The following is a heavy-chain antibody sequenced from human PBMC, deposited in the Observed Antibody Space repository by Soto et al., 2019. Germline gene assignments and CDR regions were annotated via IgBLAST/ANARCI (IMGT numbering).Heavy chain of an antibody. Sequence: QVQLQQWGAGLLKPSETLSLTCAVRGGSFSGYFWSWIRQPPGKGLEWIGEINHGGTTNSYPSLKSRVTISVDTSKNQFSLRMTSVTAADTAVYFCARGPDCSDTSCQGYFQHWGQGSLVTVSS. J-gene: IGHJ1*01. V-gene: IGHV4-34*01. CDR1: GGSFSGYF. CDR3: ARGPDCSDTSCQGYFQH. D-gene: IGHD2-2*01. CDR2: INHGGTT.